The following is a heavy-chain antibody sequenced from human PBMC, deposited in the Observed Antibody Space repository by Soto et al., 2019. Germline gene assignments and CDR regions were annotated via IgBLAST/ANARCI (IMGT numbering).Heavy chain of an antibody. CDR3: ARDRGYSSGWYGTLDY. CDR2: IWYDGSNK. Sequence: GSLRLSCAASGFTFSSYGMHWVRQAPGKGLEWVAVIWYDGSNKYYADSVKGRFTISRDNSKNTLYLQMNRLRAEDTAVYYCARDRGYSSGWYGTLDYWGQGTLVTVSS. J-gene: IGHJ4*02. V-gene: IGHV3-33*01. CDR1: GFTFSSYG. D-gene: IGHD6-19*01.